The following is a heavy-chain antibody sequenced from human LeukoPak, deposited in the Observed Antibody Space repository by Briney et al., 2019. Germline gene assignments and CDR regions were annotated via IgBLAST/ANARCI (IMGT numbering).Heavy chain of an antibody. J-gene: IGHJ4*02. CDR1: GGSISSSSYY. CDR3: AAHPGDGGDCYSARH. V-gene: IGHV4-39*01. D-gene: IGHD2-21*02. CDR2: IYYSGST. Sequence: SETLSLTCTVSGGSISSSSYYWGWIRQPPGKGLEWVVSIYYSGSTYYNPSLTSRVTISVDTSKNQFSLKLSSVTAADTAVYYCAAHPGDGGDCYSARHWGQGTLVTVS.